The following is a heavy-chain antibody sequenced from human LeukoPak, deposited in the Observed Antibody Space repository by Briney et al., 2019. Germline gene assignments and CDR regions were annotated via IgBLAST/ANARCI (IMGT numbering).Heavy chain of an antibody. CDR3: AKELGYYYDSSGYSDAFDI. CDR1: GFTFSDYY. J-gene: IGHJ3*02. Sequence: PGGSLRLSCAASGFTFSDYYMSWIRQAPGKGLERVSYISSSGSTIYYADSVKGRFTISRNNSKNTLYLQMNSLRAEDTAVYYCAKELGYYYDSSGYSDAFDIWGQGTMVTVSS. CDR2: ISSSGSTI. V-gene: IGHV3-11*01. D-gene: IGHD3-22*01.